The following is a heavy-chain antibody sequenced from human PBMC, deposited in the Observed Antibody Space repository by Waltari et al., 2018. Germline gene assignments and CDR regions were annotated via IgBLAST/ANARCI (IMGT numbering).Heavy chain of an antibody. D-gene: IGHD2-2*02. J-gene: IGHJ4*02. V-gene: IGHV3-33*01. Sequence: QVELVESGGGVVQPGRSLRLSCAASGFTFSHYGMHWVRQAPGKGLEWGAVIGYDGDNEYYADCVRGRFTISRDNSKNMLYLQMNGLRADDTAVYYCARDGGRYCSTVSCYMGIGYWGQGTPVTVSP. CDR2: IGYDGDNE. CDR3: ARDGGRYCSTVSCYMGIGY. CDR1: GFTFSHYG.